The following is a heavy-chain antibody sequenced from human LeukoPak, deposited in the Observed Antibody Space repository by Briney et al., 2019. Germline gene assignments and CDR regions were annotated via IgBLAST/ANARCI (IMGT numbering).Heavy chain of an antibody. J-gene: IGHJ4*02. CDR3: AMAVIGSGWTLDY. V-gene: IGHV3-23*01. D-gene: IGHD6-19*01. Sequence: GGSLRLSCAASGFTFISYAMSWVSQAPGKGLEWVSSISGSGGRTSYADSVQGRFTISRDNSKNTLYLELNSLRAEDAAVYFCAMAVIGSGWTLDYWGQGTLVTVS. CDR2: ISGSGGRT. CDR1: GFTFISYA.